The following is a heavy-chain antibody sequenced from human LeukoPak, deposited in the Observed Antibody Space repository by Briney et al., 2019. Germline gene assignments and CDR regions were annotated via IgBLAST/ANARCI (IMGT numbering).Heavy chain of an antibody. CDR1: GGSISSSSYY. Sequence: SETLSLTCTVSGGSISSSSYYWGWIRQPPGKGLEWIGYIYYSGSTNYNPSLKSRVTISVDTSKNQFSLKLSSVTAADTAVYYCARTGGGWSGFFGYWGQGTLVTVSS. CDR3: ARTGGGWSGFFGY. J-gene: IGHJ4*02. D-gene: IGHD3-3*01. V-gene: IGHV4-61*05. CDR2: IYYSGST.